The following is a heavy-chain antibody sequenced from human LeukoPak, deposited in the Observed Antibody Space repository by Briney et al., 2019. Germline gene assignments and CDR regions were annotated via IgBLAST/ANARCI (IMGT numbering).Heavy chain of an antibody. D-gene: IGHD4-17*01. J-gene: IGHJ4*02. CDR2: ISGSGGST. V-gene: IGHV3-23*01. CDR1: GFTFSSYA. Sequence: GGSLRLSCAASGFTFSSYAMSWVRQAPGKGLEWVSAISGSGGSTYYADSVEGRFTISRGNSKNTLYLQMNSLRAEDTAVYYCAKDHPSTVVTPYDYWGQGTLVTVSS. CDR3: AKDHPSTVVTPYDY.